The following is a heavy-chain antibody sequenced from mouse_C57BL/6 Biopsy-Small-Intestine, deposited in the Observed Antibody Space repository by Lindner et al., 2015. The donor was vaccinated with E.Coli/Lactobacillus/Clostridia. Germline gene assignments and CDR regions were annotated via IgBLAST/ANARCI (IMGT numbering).Heavy chain of an antibody. Sequence: VQLQESGAELVRPGASVKLSCTASGFNIKDYYMHWVKQRPEQGLEWIGRIDPEDGDTEYAPKFQGKATMTADTSSNTACLQLSSLTSEDTAVYYCYLYYGSSYEAWFAYWGQGTLVTVSA. D-gene: IGHD1-1*01. CDR1: GFNIKDYY. CDR3: YLYYGSSYEAWFAY. V-gene: IGHV14-1*01. CDR2: IDPEDGDT. J-gene: IGHJ3*01.